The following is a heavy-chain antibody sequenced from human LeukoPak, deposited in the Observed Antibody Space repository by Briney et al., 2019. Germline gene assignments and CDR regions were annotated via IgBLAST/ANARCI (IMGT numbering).Heavy chain of an antibody. CDR2: ISSSSSTI. CDR1: GFTFSSYS. D-gene: IGHD6-13*01. Sequence: GGSLRLSCAASGFTFSSYSMNWVRQAPGKGLEWVSYISSSSSTIYYADSVKGRFTISRDNAKNSLYLQMNSLRAEDTAVYYCARDLARGYSTYYYYYGMDVWGQGTTVTVSS. CDR3: ARDLARGYSTYYYYYGMDV. J-gene: IGHJ6*02. V-gene: IGHV3-48*01.